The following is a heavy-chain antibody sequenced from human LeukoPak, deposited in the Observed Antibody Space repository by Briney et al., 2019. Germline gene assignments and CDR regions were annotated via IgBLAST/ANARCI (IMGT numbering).Heavy chain of an antibody. D-gene: IGHD6-6*01. Sequence: SQTLSLTCTVSGGSISSGSYYWSWIRQPAGKGLEWIGRIYTSGSTNYNPSLKSRVTISVDTSKDQFSLKLSSVTAADTAVYYCVGCIAARPLRAFDIWGQGTMVTVSS. CDR1: GGSISSGSYY. V-gene: IGHV4-61*02. CDR3: VGCIAARPLRAFDI. J-gene: IGHJ3*02. CDR2: IYTSGST.